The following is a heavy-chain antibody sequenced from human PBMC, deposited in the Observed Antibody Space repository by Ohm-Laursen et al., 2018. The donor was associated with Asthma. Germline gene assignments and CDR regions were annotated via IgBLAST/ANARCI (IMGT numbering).Heavy chain of an antibody. Sequence: SLRLSCAASGFTFSSYWMSWARQAPGKGLEWVAHINENGGEKFYVDSVKGRVTISRDNAKNSLYLQMNSLRADDTAVYYCTTGRASSTKIDYWGQGTLVSVSS. CDR2: INENGGEK. D-gene: IGHD6-6*01. CDR3: TTGRASSTKIDY. V-gene: IGHV3-7*05. J-gene: IGHJ4*02. CDR1: GFTFSSYW.